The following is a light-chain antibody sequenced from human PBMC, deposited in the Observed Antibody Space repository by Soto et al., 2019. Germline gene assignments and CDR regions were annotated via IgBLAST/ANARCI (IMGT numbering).Light chain of an antibody. Sequence: EIVLTQSPATLSLSPGERATLSCRASQSVSSYLAWYQQKAGQAPRLLIYDASNRATGIPARFSGSGSGTDFTLTISSLEPEDFAVYYCQQRGNWPPRYTFGQGTKLEIK. CDR3: QQRGNWPPRYT. V-gene: IGKV3-11*01. J-gene: IGKJ2*01. CDR1: QSVSSY. CDR2: DAS.